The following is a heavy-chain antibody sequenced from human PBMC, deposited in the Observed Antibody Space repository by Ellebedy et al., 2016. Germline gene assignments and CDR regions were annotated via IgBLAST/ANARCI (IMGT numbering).Heavy chain of an antibody. CDR3: ARRTGTTVVWWFDP. CDR1: GGSISSSNL. CDR2: TYHSGST. J-gene: IGHJ5*02. D-gene: IGHD1-7*01. V-gene: IGHV4-4*02. Sequence: SETLSLXXAVSGGSISSSNLWSWVRQPPGKGLEWIGETYHSGSTNYNPSLKSRVTISVDKSKNQFSLKLSSVTAADTAVYYCARRTGTTVVWWFDPWGQGTLVTVSS.